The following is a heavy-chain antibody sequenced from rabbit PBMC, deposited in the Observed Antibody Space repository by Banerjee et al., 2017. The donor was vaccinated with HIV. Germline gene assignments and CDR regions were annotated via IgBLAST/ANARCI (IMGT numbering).Heavy chain of an antibody. CDR1: GFDFSNYG. D-gene: IGHD8-1*01. Sequence: QEQLKESGGGLVQPGGSLKLSCKASGFDFSNYGVSWVRQAPGKGLEWIACINTVTGKSVYASWAKGRFTISKTSSTTVTLQMTSLTAADTATYFCARDSGSSFSSYGMDLWGPGTLVTVS. CDR3: ARDSGSSFSSYGMDL. CDR2: INTVTGKS. V-gene: IGHV1S45*01. J-gene: IGHJ6*01.